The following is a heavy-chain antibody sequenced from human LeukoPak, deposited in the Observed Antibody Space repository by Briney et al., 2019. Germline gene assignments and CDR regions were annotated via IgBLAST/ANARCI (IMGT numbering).Heavy chain of an antibody. CDR1: GGTFSSYA. D-gene: IGHD6-19*01. V-gene: IGHV1-69*06. J-gene: IGHJ6*03. CDR2: ITPIFGTA. Sequence: ASVKVSCKASGGTFSSYAISWVRQAPGQGLEWMGGITPIFGTANYAQKFQGRVTITADKSTSTAYMELSSLRSEDTAVYYCARQTGYSSGWSYYYYYMDVWGKGTTVTVSS. CDR3: ARQTGYSSGWSYYYYYMDV.